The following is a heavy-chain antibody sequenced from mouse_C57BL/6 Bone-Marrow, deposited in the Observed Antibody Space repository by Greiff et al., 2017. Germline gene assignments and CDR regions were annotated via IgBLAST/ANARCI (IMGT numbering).Heavy chain of an antibody. Sequence: QVQLQQSGAELVRPGTSVKVSCKASGYAFTNYLIEWVKQRPGQGLEWIGVINPGSGGTNYNEKFKGKATLTADKSSSTAYMQLSRLTSEDSAVYFCARYGYGLGYWGQGTTLTVSS. D-gene: IGHD2-2*01. CDR1: GYAFTNYL. V-gene: IGHV1-54*01. CDR3: ARYGYGLGY. CDR2: INPGSGGT. J-gene: IGHJ2*01.